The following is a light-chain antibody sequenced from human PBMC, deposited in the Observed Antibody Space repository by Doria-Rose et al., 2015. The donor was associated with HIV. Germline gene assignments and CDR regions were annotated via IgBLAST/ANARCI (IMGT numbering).Light chain of an antibody. V-gene: IGKV3-20*01. CDR3: HQYGTSWT. J-gene: IGKJ1*01. CDR1: QRFSSTY. CDR2: DGS. Sequence: ETVLTQSPGTLSLSPGERATLSCRASQRFSSTYLAWYQQKPGQAPSLLIYDGSTRATGIPDRFSASGSGTDFTLTINRLEPEDFALYYCHQYGTSWTFGQGTKVEI.